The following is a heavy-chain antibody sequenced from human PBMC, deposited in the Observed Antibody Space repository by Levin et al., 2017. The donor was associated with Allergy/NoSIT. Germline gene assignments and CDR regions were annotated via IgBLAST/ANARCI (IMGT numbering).Heavy chain of an antibody. D-gene: IGHD6-19*01. J-gene: IGHJ4*02. V-gene: IGHV3-53*01. CDR3: AREYRGFSSAWYSLDY. CDR2: IYSGGST. CDR1: GFTISSNY. Sequence: PGGSLRLSCAASGFTISSNYMSWVRQAPGKGLEWVSVIYSGGSTYYAGSVKGRFTISRDNSKNTLYLQMNNLRAEDTAVYYCAREYRGFSSAWYSLDYWGQGTLVTVSS.